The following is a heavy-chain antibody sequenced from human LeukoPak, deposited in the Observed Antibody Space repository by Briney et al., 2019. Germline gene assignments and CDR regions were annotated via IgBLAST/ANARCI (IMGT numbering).Heavy chain of an antibody. Sequence: GGSLRLSCAASGFTFSSYEMNWVRQAPGKGLEWVANIKQDGSEKYYVDSVKGRFTISRDNAKNSLYLQMNSLRAEDTAVYYCARKNGLDYWGQGTLVTVSS. J-gene: IGHJ4*02. CDR1: GFTFSSYE. CDR3: ARKNGLDY. V-gene: IGHV3-7*01. CDR2: IKQDGSEK.